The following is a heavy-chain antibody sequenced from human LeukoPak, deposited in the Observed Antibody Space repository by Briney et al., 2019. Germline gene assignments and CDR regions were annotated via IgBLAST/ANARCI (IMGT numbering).Heavy chain of an antibody. Sequence: KPSETLALTCTGSGGSVSSGSYDWSWIRQPPGKGLEWIGKIYYTGSTNYNPSLKSRVTISVDTCKNQFSLKLSSVTAADTAVYSCARGPPDGDYFDYWGQGTLVTVSS. CDR1: GGSVSSGSYD. V-gene: IGHV4-61*01. J-gene: IGHJ4*02. D-gene: IGHD4-17*01. CDR2: IYYTGST. CDR3: ARGPPDGDYFDY.